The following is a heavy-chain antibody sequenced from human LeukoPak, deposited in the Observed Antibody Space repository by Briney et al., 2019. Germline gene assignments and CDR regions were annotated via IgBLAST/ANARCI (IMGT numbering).Heavy chain of an antibody. Sequence: SETLSLTCTVSGYSISSGYYWGWIRQPPGKGLEWIGSIYHSGSTYYNPSLKSRVTISVDTSKNQFSLKLRSVTATDTALYYCARRGEYCSGGSCYYNWFDPWGQGTLVTVSS. D-gene: IGHD2-15*01. J-gene: IGHJ5*02. V-gene: IGHV4-38-2*02. CDR3: ARRGEYCSGGSCYYNWFDP. CDR2: IYHSGST. CDR1: GYSISSGYY.